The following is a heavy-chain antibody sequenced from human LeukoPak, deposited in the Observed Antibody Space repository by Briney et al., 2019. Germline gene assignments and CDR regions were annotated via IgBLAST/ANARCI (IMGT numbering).Heavy chain of an antibody. J-gene: IGHJ5*02. CDR2: IYYSGST. Sequence: SETLSLTCTVSGGSISSSSYYWGWIRQPPGKGLEWIGSIYYSGSTYYNPSLKSRVTISVDTSKNQFSLKLSSVTAADTAVYYCARHVENSSGYYYVVYWFDPWGQGTLVTVSS. CDR1: GGSISSSSYY. V-gene: IGHV4-39*01. CDR3: ARHVENSSGYYYVVYWFDP. D-gene: IGHD3-22*01.